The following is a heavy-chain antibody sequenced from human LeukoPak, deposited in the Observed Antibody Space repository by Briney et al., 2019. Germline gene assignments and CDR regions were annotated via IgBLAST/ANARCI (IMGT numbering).Heavy chain of an antibody. CDR2: ISDSSSYT. J-gene: IGHJ4*02. Sequence: GSLRLSCAASRFIFSSYSMNWVRQAPGKGLEWVSYISDSSSYTYYADSVKGRFTISRDNAKDSLYLQMNSLRAEDTAVYYCARDTRAMIVVVSPDYWGQGTLVTVSS. CDR1: RFIFSSYS. V-gene: IGHV3-21*06. CDR3: ARDTRAMIVVVSPDY. D-gene: IGHD3-22*01.